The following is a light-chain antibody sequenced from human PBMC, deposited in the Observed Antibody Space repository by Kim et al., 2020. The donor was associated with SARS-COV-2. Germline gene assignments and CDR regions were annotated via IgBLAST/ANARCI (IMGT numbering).Light chain of an antibody. CDR1: EGLSTW. V-gene: IGKV1D-12*01. Sequence: ASVGDTVTITCRASEGLSTWLAWYQQKPGRAPQLLIYSASSLQSGVPSRFSGSGSAADFTLTITGLQTEGFAIYFCQQTKSFPITFGQGTRLEIK. CDR2: SAS. CDR3: QQTKSFPIT. J-gene: IGKJ5*01.